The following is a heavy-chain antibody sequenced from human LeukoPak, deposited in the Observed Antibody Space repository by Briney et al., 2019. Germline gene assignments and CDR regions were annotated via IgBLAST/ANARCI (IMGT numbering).Heavy chain of an antibody. CDR1: GYTFTSYG. V-gene: IGHV1-18*01. J-gene: IGHJ4*02. CDR2: ISAYNGNT. Sequence: ASVTVSCKASGYTFTSYGISWVRQAPGQGLEWMGWISAYNGNTNYAQKLQGRVTMTTDTSTSTAYMELRSLRSDDTAVYYCARTQYYYDSSGYFDYWGQGTLVTVSS. D-gene: IGHD3-22*01. CDR3: ARTQYYYDSSGYFDY.